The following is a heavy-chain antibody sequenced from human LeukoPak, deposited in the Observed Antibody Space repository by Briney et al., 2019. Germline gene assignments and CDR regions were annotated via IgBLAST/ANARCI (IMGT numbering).Heavy chain of an antibody. D-gene: IGHD1-26*01. CDR3: ARVDSGNYDY. CDR1: GFRFSGYV. J-gene: IGHJ4*02. Sequence: GGSLRLSCAASGFRFSGYVMSWVRQAPGKGLQYVSSIDFSDDGASYYADSVKGRFTISRDNSKNTLFLQMNSLRVEDTAFYYCARVDSGNYDYWGQGTLLTVSS. CDR2: IDFSDDGAS. V-gene: IGHV3-23*01.